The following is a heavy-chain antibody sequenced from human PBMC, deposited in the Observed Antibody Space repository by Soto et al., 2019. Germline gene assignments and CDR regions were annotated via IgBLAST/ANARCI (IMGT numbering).Heavy chain of an antibody. V-gene: IGHV6-1*01. J-gene: IGHJ3*02. CDR3: ARGRFNAFGI. CDR1: GDSVSSNSVA. Sequence: SQTPSLTCAISGDSVSSNSVAWNWIRQSPSRGPEWLGRTYYRSKWYNDYGVTVKGRITINPDTSKNQFSLQLNSVTPEDTAVYYCARGRFNAFGIWGQGTMVTVSS. CDR2: TYYRSKWYN. D-gene: IGHD3-3*01.